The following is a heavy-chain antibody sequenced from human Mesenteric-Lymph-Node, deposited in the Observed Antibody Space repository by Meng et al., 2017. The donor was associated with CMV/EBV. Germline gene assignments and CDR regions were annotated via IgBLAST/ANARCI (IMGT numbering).Heavy chain of an antibody. J-gene: IGHJ4*02. CDR2: IHYDRTTK. CDR3: ARDGGVPYYQSLTGYSYLGY. D-gene: IGHD3-9*01. Sequence: GESLKISCAGSGFTFSTYAAHWVRQAPGRGLEWVAFIHYDRTTKSYIESVKDRFTISRDNSKNTVYLQMNSLRVEDTAIYYCARDGGVPYYQSLTGYSYLGYWGQGTLVTVSS. V-gene: IGHV3-30*02. CDR1: GFTFSTYA.